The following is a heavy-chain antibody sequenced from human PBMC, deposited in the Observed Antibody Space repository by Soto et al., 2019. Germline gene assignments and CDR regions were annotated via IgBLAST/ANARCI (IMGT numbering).Heavy chain of an antibody. V-gene: IGHV3-21*01. CDR2: ISSSSSYI. Sequence: GGYLRLSCAASGFTFSSYSMNWVRQAPGKGLEWVSSISSSSSYIYYADSVKGRFTISRDNAKNSLYLQMNSLRAEDTAVYYCARHYDILTGYLYYYYYGMDVWGQGTTVTVSS. D-gene: IGHD3-9*01. CDR3: ARHYDILTGYLYYYYYGMDV. J-gene: IGHJ6*02. CDR1: GFTFSSYS.